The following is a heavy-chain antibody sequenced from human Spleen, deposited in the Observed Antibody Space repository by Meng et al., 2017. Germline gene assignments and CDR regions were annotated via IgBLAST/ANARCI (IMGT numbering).Heavy chain of an antibody. V-gene: IGHV3-23*01. D-gene: IGHD3-22*01. J-gene: IGHJ4*02. Sequence: GESLKISCAASGFTFSSYAMSWVRQAPGKGLEGVSAISGSGGSTYYADSVKGRFTISRDNSKNTLYLQMNSLRAEDTAVYYCAKGPPGHYYDSSGYYWGQGTLVTVSS. CDR2: ISGSGGST. CDR1: GFTFSSYA. CDR3: AKGPPGHYYDSSGYY.